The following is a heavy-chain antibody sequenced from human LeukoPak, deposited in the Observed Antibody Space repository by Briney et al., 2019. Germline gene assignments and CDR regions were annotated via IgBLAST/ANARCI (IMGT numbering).Heavy chain of an antibody. J-gene: IGHJ4*02. Sequence: SETLSLTCTVSGGSISSYYWSWIRQPPGKGLEWIAYIYYSGSTNYNPSLKSRVTISVDTSKNQFSLKLSSVTAADTAVYYCARAPRGYSGYDVLPFDYWGQGTLVTVSS. CDR1: GGSISSYY. D-gene: IGHD5-12*01. CDR3: ARAPRGYSGYDVLPFDY. V-gene: IGHV4-59*01. CDR2: IYYSGST.